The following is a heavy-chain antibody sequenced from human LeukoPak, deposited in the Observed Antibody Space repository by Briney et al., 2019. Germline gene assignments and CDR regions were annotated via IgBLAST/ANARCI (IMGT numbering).Heavy chain of an antibody. J-gene: IGHJ4*02. CDR3: ARNVWGSYRLFDY. Sequence: PGGSLRLSCAASGFTFSDYWMHWVRQAPGKGLAWVSRISSDGSRVTYADSVKGRFTISRDNAKNSLYLQMNSLRAEDTAVYYCARNVWGSYRLFDYWGQGTLVTVSS. D-gene: IGHD3-16*02. CDR1: GFTFSDYW. V-gene: IGHV3-74*01. CDR2: ISSDGSRV.